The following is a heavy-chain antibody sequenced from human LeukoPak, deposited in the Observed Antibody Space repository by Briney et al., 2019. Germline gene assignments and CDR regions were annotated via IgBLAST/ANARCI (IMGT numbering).Heavy chain of an antibody. CDR1: GFIVSSNY. J-gene: IGHJ3*01. D-gene: IGHD3-16*01. CDR2: IYSSGST. V-gene: IGHV3-53*01. Sequence: GGSLRLSCAASGFIVSSNYMSWVRQAPGKGLEWVSVIYSSGSTYYADSVKGRFTISRDNSKNTLYLQMNSLRAEDTAIYYCAKVRKGVGAFDLWGQGTMVTVSS. CDR3: AKVRKGVGAFDL.